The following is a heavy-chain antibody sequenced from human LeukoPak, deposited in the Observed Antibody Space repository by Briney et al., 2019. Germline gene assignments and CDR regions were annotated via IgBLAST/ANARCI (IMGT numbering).Heavy chain of an antibody. CDR3: ARAYYYGSGSYYNGGAYYYYGMDV. D-gene: IGHD3-10*01. CDR1: GGSISSSSYY. CDR2: INHSGST. J-gene: IGHJ6*02. V-gene: IGHV4-39*07. Sequence: SETLSLTCTVSGGSISSSSYYWGWIRQPPGKGLEWIGEINHSGSTNYNPSLKSRVTISVDTSKNQFSLKLSSVTAADTAVYYCARAYYYGSGSYYNGGAYYYYGMDVWGQGTTVTVSS.